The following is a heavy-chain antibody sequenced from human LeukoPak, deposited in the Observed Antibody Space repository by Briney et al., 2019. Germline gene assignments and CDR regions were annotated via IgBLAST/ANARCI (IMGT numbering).Heavy chain of an antibody. CDR3: ARGRPSRTYYFDL. J-gene: IGHJ4*02. D-gene: IGHD6-13*01. V-gene: IGHV3-33*01. CDR2: VWYDGIDK. Sequence: GGSLSLSCAASGFTFSSYAIHWVRQAPGKGLEWVAVVWYDGIDKYYEDSVKGRFTISRDNSKNTVYVQMNSLRAEDTAVYYYARGRPSRTYYFDLWGQGTLVTVSS. CDR1: GFTFSSYA.